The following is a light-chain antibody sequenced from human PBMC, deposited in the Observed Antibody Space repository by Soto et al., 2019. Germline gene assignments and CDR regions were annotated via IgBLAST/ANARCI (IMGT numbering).Light chain of an antibody. CDR2: DAS. J-gene: IGKJ1*01. V-gene: IGKV1-5*01. CDR3: QQYNSYSRT. CDR1: QSISTW. Sequence: TQSPSTLSASVGDRVTITCRATQSISTWLAWYQQKPGKAPKLLIYDASSLQSGVPSRFSGHGSGTDFTLTISSLQPDDFATYYCQQYNSYSRTFGQGTKVDIK.